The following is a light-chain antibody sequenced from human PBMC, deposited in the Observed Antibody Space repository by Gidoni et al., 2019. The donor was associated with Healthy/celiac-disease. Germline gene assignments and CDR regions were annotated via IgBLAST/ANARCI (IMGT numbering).Light chain of an antibody. V-gene: IGKV3-15*01. CDR2: GAS. CDR3: QQYNNWPSLT. J-gene: IGKJ4*01. Sequence: EIGMTQSPATLSVSPGERATLSCRASQSVSSNLAWYQQKPGQAPRLLIYGASTRATGIPARFSGSGSGTEFTLTISSLQSVDFAVYYCQQYNNWPSLTFGGXTKVEIK. CDR1: QSVSSN.